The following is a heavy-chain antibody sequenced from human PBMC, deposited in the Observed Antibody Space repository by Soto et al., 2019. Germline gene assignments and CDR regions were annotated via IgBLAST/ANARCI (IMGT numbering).Heavy chain of an antibody. CDR1: GDSISSGDHY. CDR3: ARGAYSDSSSYFDY. D-gene: IGHD6-6*01. Sequence: QVQLQESGPGLVNPSQTLSLTCTVSGDSISSGDHYWSWIRQPPGKGLEWIGYIYYSGTTYSRPSLQSRVTISVDTSKNQFSLKLNSVTAADTAVYYCARGAYSDSSSYFDYWGQGTLVPVSS. J-gene: IGHJ4*02. CDR2: IYYSGTT. V-gene: IGHV4-30-4*01.